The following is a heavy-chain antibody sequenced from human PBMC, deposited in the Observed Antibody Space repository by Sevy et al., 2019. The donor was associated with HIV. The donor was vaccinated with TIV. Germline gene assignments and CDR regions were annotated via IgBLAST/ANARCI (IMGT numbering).Heavy chain of an antibody. CDR2: ISGSGGST. J-gene: IGHJ3*02. V-gene: IGHV3-23*01. CDR3: AKVRVSSGWYADAFDI. CDR1: GFTFSSYA. D-gene: IGHD6-19*01. Sequence: GGSLRLSCAASGFTFSSYAMSWVRQAPGKGLEWVSAISGSGGSTYYADSVKGRFTISRDNSKNTLYLQMNSLRAEDTAVYGSAKVRVSSGWYADAFDIWGQGTMVTVSS.